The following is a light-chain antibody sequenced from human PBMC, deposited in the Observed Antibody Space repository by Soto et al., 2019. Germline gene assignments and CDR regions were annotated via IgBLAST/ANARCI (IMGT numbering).Light chain of an antibody. Sequence: EIVLTQSPATLSVSPGERVTLSCRASQSVGNNFAWYQQKPGQAPRLLIFGTSTRATGVPARFSGSGSGTEFTLTISSLQSEDFAVYYCQQYGDWPLTFGGGAKVEIE. J-gene: IGKJ4*01. V-gene: IGKV3-15*01. CDR3: QQYGDWPLT. CDR2: GTS. CDR1: QSVGNN.